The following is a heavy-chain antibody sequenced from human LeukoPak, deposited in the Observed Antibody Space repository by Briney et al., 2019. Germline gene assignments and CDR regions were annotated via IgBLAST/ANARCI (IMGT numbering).Heavy chain of an antibody. Sequence: PGRSLRLSCAASGXTFSGNGMHWVRQAPGKGLEWVALIWYDGSYKYYADSVKGRFTISRDNSKNTLYLEMDSLRVEDTAVYYCARLTGTYLIDYWGQGTLVTVSS. J-gene: IGHJ4*02. CDR1: GXTFSGNG. D-gene: IGHD3-10*01. V-gene: IGHV3-33*01. CDR2: IWYDGSYK. CDR3: ARLTGTYLIDY.